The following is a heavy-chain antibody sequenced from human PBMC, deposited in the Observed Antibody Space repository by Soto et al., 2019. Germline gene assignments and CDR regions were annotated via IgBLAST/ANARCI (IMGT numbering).Heavy chain of an antibody. CDR1: GFTFSSYA. CDR3: ARPWWGHIVVVTAILGY. CDR2: ISYDGSNK. Sequence: QVQLVESGGGVVQPGRSLRLSCAASGFTFSSYAMHWVRQAPGKGLEWVAVISYDGSNKYYADSVKGRFTISRDNSKNTLYLQMNSLRGEDTAVYYCARPWWGHIVVVTAILGYWGQGTLVTVSS. V-gene: IGHV3-30-3*01. J-gene: IGHJ4*02. D-gene: IGHD2-21*02.